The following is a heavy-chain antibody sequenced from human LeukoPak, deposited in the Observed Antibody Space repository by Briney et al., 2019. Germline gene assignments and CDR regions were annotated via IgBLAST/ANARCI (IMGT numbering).Heavy chain of an antibody. CDR3: ARGDGSSSSGFDY. CDR1: GYTFTGHY. CDR2: INPNSGGT. Sequence: ASVKVSCKASGYTFTGHYIHWVRQAPGQGLEWMGWINPNSGGTNYAQKFQGRVTMTRDTSISTAYMELGSLRSEDTAVYYCARGDGSSSSGFDYWGQGTLVTVSS. J-gene: IGHJ4*02. V-gene: IGHV1-2*02. D-gene: IGHD6-6*01.